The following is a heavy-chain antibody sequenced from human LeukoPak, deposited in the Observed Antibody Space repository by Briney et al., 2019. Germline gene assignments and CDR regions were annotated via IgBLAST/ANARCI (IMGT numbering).Heavy chain of an antibody. V-gene: IGHV1-8*03. J-gene: IGHJ4*02. CDR1: GYTFTSYD. CDR3: ARVHIDSSGYYFDY. D-gene: IGHD3-22*01. Sequence: ASVKVSCKASGYTFTSYDINWVRQATGQGLEWMGWMNPNSGNTGYAQKFQGRVTITRNTSISTAYMELNSLRSEDTAVYYCARVHIDSSGYYFDYWGQGTLVTVSS. CDR2: MNPNSGNT.